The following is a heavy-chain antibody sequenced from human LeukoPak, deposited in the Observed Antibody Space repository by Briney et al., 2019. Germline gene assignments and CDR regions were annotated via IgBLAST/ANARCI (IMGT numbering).Heavy chain of an antibody. V-gene: IGHV3-30-3*01. CDR1: GFTFSSYA. CDR3: ARDAVVGATYWWDDAFDI. CDR2: ISYDGSNK. D-gene: IGHD1-26*01. Sequence: GGSLRLSCAASGFTFSSYAMHWVRQAPDKGLEWVAVISYDGSNKYYADSVKGRFTISRDNAKNSLYLQMNSLRAEDTAVYYCARDAVVGATYWWDDAFDIWGQGTMVTVSS. J-gene: IGHJ3*02.